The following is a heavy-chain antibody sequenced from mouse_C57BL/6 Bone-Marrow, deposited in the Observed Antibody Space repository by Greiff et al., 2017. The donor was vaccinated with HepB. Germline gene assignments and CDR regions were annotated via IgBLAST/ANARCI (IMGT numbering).Heavy chain of an antibody. CDR1: GYTFTSYW. V-gene: IGHV1-55*01. D-gene: IGHD2-4*01. CDR3: ARLDYDARDAMDY. J-gene: IGHJ4*01. Sequence: QVQLQQPGAELVKPGASVKMSCKASGYTFTSYWITWVKQRPGQGLEWIGDIYPGSGSTNYNEKFKSKATLTVDTSSSTAYMQLSSLTSEDSAVYYCARLDYDARDAMDYWGQGTSVTVSS. CDR2: IYPGSGST.